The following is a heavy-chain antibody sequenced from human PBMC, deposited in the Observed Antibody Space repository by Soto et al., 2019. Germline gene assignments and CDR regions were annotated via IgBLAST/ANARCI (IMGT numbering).Heavy chain of an antibody. CDR2: TYYSGST. CDR1: GGSISSGGYY. J-gene: IGHJ3*02. CDR3: ASYQQSYAFDI. D-gene: IGHD2-2*01. Sequence: QVQLQESGPGLVKPSQTLSLTCTVSGGSISSGGYYWSWIRQHPGKGLEWIGYTYYSGSTYYNPSLKXRXTXSXXTSKNQFSLKLSSVTAADTAVYYCASYQQSYAFDIWGQGTMVTVSS. V-gene: IGHV4-31*03.